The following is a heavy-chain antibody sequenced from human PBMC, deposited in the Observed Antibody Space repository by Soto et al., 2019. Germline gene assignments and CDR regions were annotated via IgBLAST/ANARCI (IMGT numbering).Heavy chain of an antibody. CDR2: ITAGGGYT. CDR3: AKEVARGVSVHIDY. CDR1: GFTFNIYA. J-gene: IGHJ4*02. V-gene: IGHV3-23*01. D-gene: IGHD3-10*01. Sequence: EVQLLESGGGLVQPGGSLRLSCAASGFTFNIYAGNWVRQGPGKGLERVSAITAGGGYTYYADSVKGRFTISRDNSENTPYLQMTTLRAEDTGGSYCAKEVARGVSVHIDYWGLGTLVSVSS.